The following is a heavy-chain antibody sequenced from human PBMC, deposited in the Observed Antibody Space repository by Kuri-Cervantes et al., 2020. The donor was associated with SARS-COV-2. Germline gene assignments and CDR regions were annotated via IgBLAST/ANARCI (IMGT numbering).Heavy chain of an antibody. J-gene: IGHJ6*03. CDR1: GYTLTELS. CDR2: MNPDTGNA. V-gene: IGHV1-8*01. Sequence: ASVKVSCKVSGYTLTELSMHWVRQAPGKGLEWMGWMNPDTGNAGYAQKFQGRVSMTRITSITTAYMELRSLRSDDTAVYYCARLEYQLLLSHSYYYMDVWGKGTTVTVSS. D-gene: IGHD2-2*01. CDR3: ARLEYQLLLSHSYYYMDV.